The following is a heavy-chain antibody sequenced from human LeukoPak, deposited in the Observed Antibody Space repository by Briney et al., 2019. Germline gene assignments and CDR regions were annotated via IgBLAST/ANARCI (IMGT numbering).Heavy chain of an antibody. CDR1: GFTFSSYA. J-gene: IGHJ6*03. CDR3: AKDPSPAEYCSSTSCYQLYYYYYYYMDV. Sequence: GGSLRLSCAASGFTFSSYAMHWVRQAPGKGLEWVAVISYDGSNKYYADSVKGRFTISRDNSKNTLYLQMNSLRAEDTAVYYCAKDPSPAEYCSSTSCYQLYYYYYYYMDVWGKGTTVTVSS. V-gene: IGHV3-30-3*01. CDR2: ISYDGSNK. D-gene: IGHD2-2*01.